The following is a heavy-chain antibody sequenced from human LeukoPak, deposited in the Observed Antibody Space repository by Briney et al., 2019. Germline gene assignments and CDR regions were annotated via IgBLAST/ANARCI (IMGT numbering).Heavy chain of an antibody. CDR3: AKDRDLVGYCSGGSCRWFDP. D-gene: IGHD2-15*01. V-gene: IGHV3-7*01. CDR1: GFTFSSYW. Sequence: GGSLRLSCAASGFTFSSYWMSWVRQAPGKGLEWVANIKQDGSEKYYVDSVKGRFTISRDNSKNTLYLQMNSLRAEDTAVYYCAKDRDLVGYCSGGSCRWFDPWGQGTLVTVSS. CDR2: IKQDGSEK. J-gene: IGHJ5*02.